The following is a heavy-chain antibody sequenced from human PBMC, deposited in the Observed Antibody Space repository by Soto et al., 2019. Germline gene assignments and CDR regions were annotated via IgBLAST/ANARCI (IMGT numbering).Heavy chain of an antibody. V-gene: IGHV1-69*01. CDR3: AGDFGGAVGGPQGFDV. CDR1: GGTFSSYA. D-gene: IGHD6-19*01. CDR2: IIPIFGTA. J-gene: IGHJ3*01. Sequence: QVQLVQSGAEVKKPGSSVKVSCKASGGTFSSYAISWVRQAPGQGLEWMGGIIPIFGTANYAQKFQGRVTITADDYTRTAYMELRSLRSEDTAVYYCAGDFGGAVGGPQGFDVWGQGTMVTVSS.